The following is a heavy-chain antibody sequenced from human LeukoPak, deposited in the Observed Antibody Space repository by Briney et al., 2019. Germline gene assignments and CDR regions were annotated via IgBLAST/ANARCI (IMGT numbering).Heavy chain of an antibody. Sequence: SVKVSCKASGGTFSSYAISWVRQAPGQGLEWMGGIIPIFGTTNYAQKFQDRVTITADKSTSTAYMELSSLRSEDTAVYYCARSIAAAGPQIFDYWGEGTLVTVSS. J-gene: IGHJ4*02. V-gene: IGHV1-69*06. D-gene: IGHD6-13*01. CDR2: IIPIFGTT. CDR1: GGTFSSYA. CDR3: ARSIAAAGPQIFDY.